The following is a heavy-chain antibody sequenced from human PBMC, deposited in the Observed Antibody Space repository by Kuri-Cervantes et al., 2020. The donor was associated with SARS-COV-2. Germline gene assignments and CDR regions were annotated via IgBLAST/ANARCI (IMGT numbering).Heavy chain of an antibody. D-gene: IGHD2-15*01. V-gene: IGHV3-30*18. J-gene: IGHJ4*02. CDR2: ISYDGNNK. CDR1: GFTFTSHA. Sequence: GGSLRLSCAVSGFTFTSHAMHWVRQAPGSGLEWVALISYDGNNKFYADSVKGRFTISRDNSKNTLYLQMNSLRAEDTAVYYCAKDQHGIVVVVAAIDYWGQEALVTVSS. CDR3: AKDQHGIVVVVAAIDY.